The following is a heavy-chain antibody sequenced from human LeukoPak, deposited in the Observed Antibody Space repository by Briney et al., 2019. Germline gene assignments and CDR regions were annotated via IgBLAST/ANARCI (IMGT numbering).Heavy chain of an antibody. CDR1: GDSVSSNSAT. Sequence: SQTLSLTCALSGDSVSSNSATWNWIRQSPSRGLEWLGRTYYKSKWYNDYAVSVKSRITINSDTSKNQFSLQLNSVTPEDTAVYYCGRVSSPWSPRDAFDIWGQGTMVTVSP. CDR2: TYYKSKWYN. V-gene: IGHV6-1*01. CDR3: GRVSSPWSPRDAFDI. J-gene: IGHJ3*02. D-gene: IGHD1-26*01.